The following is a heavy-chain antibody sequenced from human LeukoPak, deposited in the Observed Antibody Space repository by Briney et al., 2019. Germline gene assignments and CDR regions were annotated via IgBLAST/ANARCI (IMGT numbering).Heavy chain of an antibody. CDR3: TREDGLVGTNSAFDF. CDR2: INNRGNYI. Sequence: GRSLRLSCAASGFTFSSYAIHWVRQAPGKGLEWVSSINNRGNYIYYTESVRGRFTISRDNANNSLYLQMNSLRAEDTALYYCTREDGLVGTNSAFDFWGQGILVTVSS. V-gene: IGHV3-21*01. D-gene: IGHD1-26*01. CDR1: GFTFSSYA. J-gene: IGHJ4*02.